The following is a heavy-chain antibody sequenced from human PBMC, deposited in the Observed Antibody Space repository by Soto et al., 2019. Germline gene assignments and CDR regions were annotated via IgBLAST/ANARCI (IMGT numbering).Heavy chain of an antibody. D-gene: IGHD2-2*03. V-gene: IGHV4-59*01. CDR3: AREGNLGRWIQPLDS. CDR2: IHYNGNT. J-gene: IGHJ4*02. CDR1: GDSISSYS. Sequence: PSETLPLTCSVSGDSISSYSWSWIRQPPGKGLEWIGNIHYNGNTKYSPSLKSRVTMSVDTSKNHFSLKLISVATADTAVYFCAREGNLGRWIQPLDSWGQGTLVTVSS.